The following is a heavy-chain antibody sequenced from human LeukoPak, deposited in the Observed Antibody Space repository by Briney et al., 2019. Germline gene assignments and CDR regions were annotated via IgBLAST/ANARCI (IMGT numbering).Heavy chain of an antibody. CDR3: ARIGRRVPWYYYMDV. CDR1: GHTFTSYD. J-gene: IGHJ6*03. V-gene: IGHV1-8*01. Sequence: GASVKVSCKASGHTFTSYDINWVRQATGQGLEWMGWMNPNSGNTGYAQKFQGRVTMTRNTSISTAYMELSSLRSEDTAVEYCARIGRRVPWYYYMDVWGKGTTVTVSS. D-gene: IGHD6-6*01. CDR2: MNPNSGNT.